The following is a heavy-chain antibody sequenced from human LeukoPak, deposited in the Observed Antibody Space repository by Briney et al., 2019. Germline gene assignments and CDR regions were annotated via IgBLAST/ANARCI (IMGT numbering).Heavy chain of an antibody. CDR1: GFTFSSYA. CDR3: ARDLDRGYCSGGSCYSFGY. CDR2: ISGSGGST. Sequence: GGSLRLSCAASGFTFSSYAMSWVRQAPGKGLEWVSAISGSGGSTYYADSVKGRFTISRDNSKNTLYLQMNSLRAEDTAVYYCARDLDRGYCSGGSCYSFGYWGQGTLVTVSS. J-gene: IGHJ4*02. V-gene: IGHV3-23*01. D-gene: IGHD2-15*01.